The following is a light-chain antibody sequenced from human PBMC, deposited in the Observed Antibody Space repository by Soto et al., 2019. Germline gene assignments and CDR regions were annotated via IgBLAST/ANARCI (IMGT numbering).Light chain of an antibody. Sequence: QSVLTQPPSASGTPGQRVTISCSGTYSNVGSNVVNWYQQFPGAAPKLVIYSNDRRPSGVPDRFFGSKSGASASLAISGLQTEDEADYYCAAWDDSLIALLFGGGTKLTVL. J-gene: IGLJ3*02. V-gene: IGLV1-44*01. CDR1: YSNVGSNV. CDR3: AAWDDSLIALL. CDR2: SND.